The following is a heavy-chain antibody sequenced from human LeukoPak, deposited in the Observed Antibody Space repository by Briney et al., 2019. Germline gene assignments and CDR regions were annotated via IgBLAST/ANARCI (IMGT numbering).Heavy chain of an antibody. CDR1: GGTFSSYA. CDR2: IIPILGIA. CDR3: AVFGGNPLNWFSP. D-gene: IGHD4-23*01. V-gene: IGHV1-69*04. J-gene: IGHJ5*02. Sequence: SVKVSCKASGGTFSSYAISWVRQAPGQGLEWMGRIIPILGIANYAQKFQGRVTITADKSTSTAYMELSSLRSEDTAVYYCAVFGGNPLNWFSPWGQGTLVIVSS.